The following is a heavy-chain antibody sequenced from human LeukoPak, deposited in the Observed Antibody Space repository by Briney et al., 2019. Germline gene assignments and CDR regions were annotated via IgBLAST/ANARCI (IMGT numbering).Heavy chain of an antibody. V-gene: IGHV3-30*04. CDR3: ARETATTETFDY. Sequence: QPGGSLRLSCAASGFTFSSYVMHWVRQAPGKGLQWVAVISSDGRYKYFADSVKGRFTISGDNSKNTVYLQMNSLRAEDTALYYCARETATTETFDYWGQGVLVTVSS. D-gene: IGHD5-24*01. CDR1: GFTFSSYV. J-gene: IGHJ4*02. CDR2: ISSDGRYK.